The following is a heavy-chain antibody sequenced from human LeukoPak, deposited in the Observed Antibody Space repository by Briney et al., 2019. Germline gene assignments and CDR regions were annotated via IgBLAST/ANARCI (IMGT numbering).Heavy chain of an antibody. CDR1: GGSFSGCY. J-gene: IGHJ4*02. V-gene: IGHV4-34*01. CDR2: INRIGGT. Sequence: PSETLSLTCAGYGGSFSGCYWSWIRLSPGKGLEWIGEINRIGGTDYNPSLKSRVTISGDTSKNQFSLRLRSMTAADTAVYYCARAGRGGGMFWGQGTLVTVSA. D-gene: IGHD2-15*01. CDR3: ARAGRGGGMF.